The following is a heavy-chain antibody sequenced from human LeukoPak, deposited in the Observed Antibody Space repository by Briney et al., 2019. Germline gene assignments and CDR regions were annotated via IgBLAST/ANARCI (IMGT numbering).Heavy chain of an antibody. CDR1: GFAFSNYW. J-gene: IGHJ4*02. Sequence: PGGSLRLSCAASGFAFSNYWLHWVRQAPGKGLEWVSAISGSGGNTYYADSVKGRFTISRDNSKNTLYLQMNSLRAEDTAVYYCEVGNFDYWGQGTLVTVSP. D-gene: IGHD1-26*01. V-gene: IGHV3-23*01. CDR3: EVGNFDY. CDR2: ISGSGGNT.